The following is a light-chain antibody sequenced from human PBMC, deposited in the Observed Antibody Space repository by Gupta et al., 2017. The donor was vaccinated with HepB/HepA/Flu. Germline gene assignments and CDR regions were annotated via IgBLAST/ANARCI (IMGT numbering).Light chain of an antibody. CDR3: QQYNSYSPWT. J-gene: IGKJ1*01. CDR1: QSISSW. V-gene: IGKV1-5*03. CDR2: KAS. Sequence: DIQMTQSPSTLSASVGVRVTITCRASQSISSWLAWYQQKPGKAPKLLIYKASSLESGVPSRFSGSGSGTEFTLTISSLQPDDFATYYCQQYNSYSPWTFGQGTKVEIK.